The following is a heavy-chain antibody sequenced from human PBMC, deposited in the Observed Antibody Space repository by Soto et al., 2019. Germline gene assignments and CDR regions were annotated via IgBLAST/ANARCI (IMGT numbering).Heavy chain of an antibody. CDR1: GFAFSDSA. V-gene: IGHV3-73*02. J-gene: IGHJ4*02. Sequence: EVQLVESGGGLVLPGGSLKLSCAASGFAFSDSALHWVRQASGKGLEWVGRIRSRPKNYETTYSESVKGRFTVSRDDSENTAYLQMDSLKPEDSGVYYCARPGPAITLDHWGQGTLVTVSS. CDR2: IRSRPKNYET. CDR3: ARPGPAITLDH. D-gene: IGHD3-16*01.